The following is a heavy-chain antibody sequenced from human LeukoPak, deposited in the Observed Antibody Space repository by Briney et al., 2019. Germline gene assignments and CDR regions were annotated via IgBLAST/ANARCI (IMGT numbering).Heavy chain of an antibody. CDR1: GGSISSYY. V-gene: IGHV4-59*08. Sequence: PSETLSLTCTVSGGSISSYYWSWIRQPPGKGLEWVGYISYSRSTNYYPSLKSRVTISVDPSRNQFSLKLNSVTAADTAGYYCAGHKGPARSFDYWGQGTLVTVSS. CDR3: AGHKGPARSFDY. J-gene: IGHJ4*02. D-gene: IGHD2-2*01. CDR2: ISYSRST.